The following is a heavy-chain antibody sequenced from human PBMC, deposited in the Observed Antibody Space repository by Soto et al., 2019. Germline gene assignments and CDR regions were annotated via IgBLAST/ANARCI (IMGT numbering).Heavy chain of an antibody. CDR3: ARWELRDFDS. V-gene: IGHV4-31*03. J-gene: IGHJ4*02. CDR2: ISHTGSA. CDR1: GASVTRDSYY. Sequence: SETLSLTCSVSGASVTRDSYYWSWIRQHPGKGLEWIGYISHTGSAFYNPSLKSRVSISIDTSTDKFSLRLSSLTAADTAVYYCARWELRDFDSWGPGTLVTVSS. D-gene: IGHD1-7*01.